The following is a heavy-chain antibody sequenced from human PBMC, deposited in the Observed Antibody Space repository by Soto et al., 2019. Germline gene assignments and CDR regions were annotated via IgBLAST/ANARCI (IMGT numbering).Heavy chain of an antibody. Sequence: QVQLVQSGAEVKKPGSSVKVSCKASGGTFSSYAISWVRQAPGQGLEWMGGIIPIFGTANYAQKFHGRVTITADESTSTAYMELSSLRSEDTAVYYCEAARARGAYSYYGMDVWGQGTTVTVSS. CDR3: EAARARGAYSYYGMDV. CDR1: GGTFSSYA. V-gene: IGHV1-69*01. J-gene: IGHJ6*02. D-gene: IGHD6-6*01. CDR2: IIPIFGTA.